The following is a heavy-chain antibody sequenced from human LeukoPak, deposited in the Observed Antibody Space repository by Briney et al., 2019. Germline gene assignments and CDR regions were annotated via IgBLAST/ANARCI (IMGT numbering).Heavy chain of an antibody. CDR3: AKDGGSGYSYGYDY. CDR1: GFTFSSYA. D-gene: IGHD5-18*01. J-gene: IGHJ4*02. V-gene: IGHV3-23*01. CDR2: ISDSGGST. Sequence: GGSLRLSCAASGFTFSSYAMSWVRQAPGKGLEWVSAISDSGGSTYYADSVKGRFTISRDNSKNTLYLQMNSLRAEDTAVYYCAKDGGSGYSYGYDYWGQGTLVTVSS.